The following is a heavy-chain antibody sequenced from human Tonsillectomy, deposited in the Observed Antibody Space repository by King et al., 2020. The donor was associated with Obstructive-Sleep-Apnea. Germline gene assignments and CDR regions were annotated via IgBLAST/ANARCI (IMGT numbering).Heavy chain of an antibody. D-gene: IGHD4-17*01. CDR1: GGSIIESGFF. Sequence: QMQLQESGPGLVKPSETLSLNCTVSGGSIIESGFFWTWIRQPPGKGLEWIGSLHYGRNTYYSPSLKSRVTISVDTSKNQFSLHINPVTAADTAVYYCTTGDYWGQGSRVTVSS. CDR3: TTGDY. V-gene: IGHV4-39*07. CDR2: LHYGRNT. J-gene: IGHJ4*02.